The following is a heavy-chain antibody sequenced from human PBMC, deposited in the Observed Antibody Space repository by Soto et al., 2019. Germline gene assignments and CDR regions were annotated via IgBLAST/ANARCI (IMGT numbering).Heavy chain of an antibody. V-gene: IGHV3-30*18. J-gene: IGHJ4*02. Sequence: QVQLVESGGGVVQPGRSLRLSCAASGFTFSSYGMHWVRQAPGKGLEWVAVISYDGSNKYYADSVKGRFTISRDNSKNTLYLQMNSLRAEDTAVYYCAKDIRFRYETDDWGQGTLVTVSS. CDR1: GFTFSSYG. D-gene: IGHD1-1*01. CDR2: ISYDGSNK. CDR3: AKDIRFRYETDD.